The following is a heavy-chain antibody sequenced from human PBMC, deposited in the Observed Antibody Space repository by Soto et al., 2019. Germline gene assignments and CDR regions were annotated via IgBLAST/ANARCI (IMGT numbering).Heavy chain of an antibody. V-gene: IGHV3-20*03. CDR2: ISWSGTST. CDR3: AKQNNSYDSSGYYNEEFQH. D-gene: IGHD3-22*01. CDR1: GLYFDNLG. Sequence: PGRSKSHCYAASGLYFDNLGMGWVRLIQGKGLDWVSGISWSGTSTGYADSVKGRFIISRDNAKNSLYLQMNSLRAEDTAVYYCAKQNNSYDSSGYYNEEFQHWGQGTLVTGSS. J-gene: IGHJ1*01.